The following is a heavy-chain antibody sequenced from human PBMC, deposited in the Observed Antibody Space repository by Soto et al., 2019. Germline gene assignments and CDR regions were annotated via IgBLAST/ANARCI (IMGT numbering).Heavy chain of an antibody. D-gene: IGHD1-1*01. Sequence: ASVKVSCKASGGTFSSYAISWVRQAPGQGLEWMGGIIPIFGTANYAQKFQGRVTITADKSTSTAYMELSSLRSEDTAVYYCARRPVPLYYYGMDVWGQGTTVTVSS. J-gene: IGHJ6*02. V-gene: IGHV1-69*06. CDR1: GGTFSSYA. CDR2: IIPIFGTA. CDR3: ARRPVPLYYYGMDV.